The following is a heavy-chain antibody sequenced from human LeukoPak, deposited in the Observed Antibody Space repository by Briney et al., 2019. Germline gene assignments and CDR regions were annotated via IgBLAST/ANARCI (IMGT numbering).Heavy chain of an antibody. J-gene: IGHJ5*02. D-gene: IGHD4-23*01. CDR3: ARSVANWFDP. Sequence: PSETLSLTCTASVDSINSYYWSWIRQPPWKGLEWIGYIYYSGSTNYNPSLKSRVTISVDTSKNQFSLKLSSVTAADTAVYYCARSVANWFDPWGQGTLVTVSS. CDR2: IYYSGST. V-gene: IGHV4-59*01. CDR1: VDSINSYY.